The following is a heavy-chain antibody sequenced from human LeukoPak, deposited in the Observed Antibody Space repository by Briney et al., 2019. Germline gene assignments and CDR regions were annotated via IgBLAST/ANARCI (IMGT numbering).Heavy chain of an antibody. CDR3: ASGTSGSFDY. Sequence: GRSLRLSCTASGFTFSGYWMHWVRQAPGKGLVWVSHINSDGSSTNYADSVKGRFTISRDNAKNTLYLQMNSLRAEDTAVYYCASGTSGSFDYWGQGTLVTVSS. V-gene: IGHV3-74*01. CDR1: GFTFSGYW. J-gene: IGHJ4*02. CDR2: INSDGSST. D-gene: IGHD1-1*01.